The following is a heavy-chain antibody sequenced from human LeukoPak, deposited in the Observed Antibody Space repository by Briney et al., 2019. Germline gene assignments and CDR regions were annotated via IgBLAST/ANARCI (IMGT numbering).Heavy chain of an antibody. D-gene: IGHD3-9*01. CDR1: GYSISSGYY. J-gene: IGHJ3*02. CDR2: IYHSGST. V-gene: IGHV4-38-2*01. Sequence: SETLSLTCAVSGYSISSGYYWGWIRQPPGKGLEWIGSIYHSGSTYYNPSLKSRVTISVDTSKNQFSLKLSSVTAADTAVYYCARVLRYFDWLLSDAFDIWGRGTLVTVSS. CDR3: ARVLRYFDWLLSDAFDI.